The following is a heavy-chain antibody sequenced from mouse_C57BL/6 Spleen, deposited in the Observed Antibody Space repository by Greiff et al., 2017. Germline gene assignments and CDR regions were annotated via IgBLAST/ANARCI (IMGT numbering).Heavy chain of an antibody. D-gene: IGHD2-2*01. V-gene: IGHV1-50*01. J-gene: IGHJ2*01. Sequence: VQLQQPGAELVKPGASVKLSCKASGYTFTSYWMQWVKQRPGQGLEWIGEIDPSDSYTNYNQKFKGKATLTVDTSSSTAYMQLSSLTSEDSAVYYCASPMVTTNYWGQGTTLTVSS. CDR3: ASPMVTTNY. CDR1: GYTFTSYW. CDR2: IDPSDSYT.